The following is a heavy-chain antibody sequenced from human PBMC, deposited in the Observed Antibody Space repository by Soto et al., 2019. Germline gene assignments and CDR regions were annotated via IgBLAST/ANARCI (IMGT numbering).Heavy chain of an antibody. CDR2: IWYDGSNK. CDR3: ARAWWELPFLRVPYYGMDV. Sequence: GGSLRLSCAASGFTFSSYGMHWVRQAPGKGLEWVAVIWYDGSNKYYADSVKGRFTISRDNSKNTLYLQMNSLRAEDTAVYYCARAWWELPFLRVPYYGMDVWGQGTTVTVSS. V-gene: IGHV3-33*01. J-gene: IGHJ6*02. CDR1: GFTFSSYG. D-gene: IGHD1-26*01.